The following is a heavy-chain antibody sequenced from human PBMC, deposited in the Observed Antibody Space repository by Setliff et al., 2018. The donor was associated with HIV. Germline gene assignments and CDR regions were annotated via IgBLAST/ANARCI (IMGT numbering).Heavy chain of an antibody. J-gene: IGHJ6*03. CDR2: IVAGSGNT. Sequence: SVKVSCKASGYTFISSAMQWVRQARGQRLEWIGWIVAGSGNTNYAQKFQERVSITRDMSTSSAYMELSNLRSEDTAVYYCAADLIIAGRLDYYMDVWGKGTTVTVSS. CDR3: AADLIIAGRLDYYMDV. V-gene: IGHV1-58*02. CDR1: GYTFISSA. D-gene: IGHD6-6*01.